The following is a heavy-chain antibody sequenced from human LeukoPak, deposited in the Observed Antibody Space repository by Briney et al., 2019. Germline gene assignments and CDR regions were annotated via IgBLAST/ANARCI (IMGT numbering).Heavy chain of an antibody. CDR3: ARKSYSYGYRYNWFDP. V-gene: IGHV4-39*01. D-gene: IGHD5-18*01. CDR2: IYYSGST. J-gene: IGHJ5*02. CDR1: GGSFSGYY. Sequence: SETLSLTCAVYGGSFSGYYWGWIRQPPGKGLEWIGSIYYSGSTYYNPSLKSRVTISVDTSKNQFSLKLNSVTAADTAVYYCARKSYSYGYRYNWFDPWGQGTLVTVSS.